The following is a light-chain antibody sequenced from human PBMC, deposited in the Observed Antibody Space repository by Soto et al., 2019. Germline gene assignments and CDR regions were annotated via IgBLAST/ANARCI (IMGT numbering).Light chain of an antibody. CDR1: QSIVSY. V-gene: IGKV1-39*01. J-gene: IGKJ2*02. CDR3: QQSYRTPST. CDR2: TAS. Sequence: DIQMTQSPSSLSVSVGDRVTITCRASQSIVSYLNWYQQKLGKAPKLLIYTASNLQRGVPSRFSGSGSGTDFTLTISNLPHEYVATYYCQQSYRTPSTFGQGTKLEIK.